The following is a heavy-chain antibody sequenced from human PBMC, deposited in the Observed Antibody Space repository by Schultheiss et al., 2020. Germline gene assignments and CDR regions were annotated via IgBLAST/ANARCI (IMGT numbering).Heavy chain of an antibody. D-gene: IGHD6-13*01. Sequence: SETLSLTCAVYGGSISSYYWSWIRQPPGKGLEWIGYIYYSGSTNYNPSLKSRVTISVDTSKNQFSLRLSSVTAADTAVYYCARGMAAATPFDYWGQGTLVTVSS. J-gene: IGHJ4*02. CDR3: ARGMAAATPFDY. CDR1: GGSISSYY. CDR2: IYYSGST. V-gene: IGHV4-59*01.